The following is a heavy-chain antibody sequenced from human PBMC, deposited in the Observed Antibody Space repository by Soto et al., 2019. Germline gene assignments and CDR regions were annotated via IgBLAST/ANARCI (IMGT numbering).Heavy chain of an antibody. Sequence: VASVKVSCKASGYTFTSYAIHWVRQAPGQRLEWMGWINAGNGNTKYSQKFQGRVTMTRDTSTSTVYMELSSLRSEDTAVYYCARVDSSGPGYWGQGTLVTVSS. CDR3: ARVDSSGPGY. CDR1: GYTFTSYA. V-gene: IGHV1-3*01. J-gene: IGHJ4*02. CDR2: INAGNGNT. D-gene: IGHD6-19*01.